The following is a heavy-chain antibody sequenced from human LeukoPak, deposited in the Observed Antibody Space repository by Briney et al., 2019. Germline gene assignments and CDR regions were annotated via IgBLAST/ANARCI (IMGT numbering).Heavy chain of an antibody. CDR1: GFTFSNAW. CDR3: TTAPKWETQGTDY. J-gene: IGHJ4*02. D-gene: IGHD1-26*01. Sequence: GGSLGLSCVASGFTFSNAWMNWVRQAPGKGLEWVGRIQSKTDGGTSDYGAPVKGRFTISRDDSKNTLYLQMNSLKTEDTAVYYCTTAPKWETQGTDYWGQGTLVTISS. CDR2: IQSKTDGGTS. V-gene: IGHV3-15*01.